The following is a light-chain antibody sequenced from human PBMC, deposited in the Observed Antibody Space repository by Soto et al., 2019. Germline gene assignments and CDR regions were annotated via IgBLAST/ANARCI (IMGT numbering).Light chain of an antibody. CDR1: SSKIGNNY. CDR2: ENN. CDR3: GTWDSSLSAWV. J-gene: IGLJ3*02. V-gene: IGLV1-51*02. Sequence: QSVLTQPPSVSAAPGQKVTISCSGSSSKIGNNYVSWYQQLPGTAPKLLIYENNKRPSGIPDRFSGSKSGTSATLGITGLQTGDEADYYCGTWDSSLSAWVFGGGTKVTVL.